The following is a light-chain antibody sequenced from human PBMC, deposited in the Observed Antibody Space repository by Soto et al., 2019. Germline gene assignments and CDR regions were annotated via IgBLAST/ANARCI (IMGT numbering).Light chain of an antibody. J-gene: IGKJ2*01. CDR3: QQYNNRPPDT. CDR2: GAS. V-gene: IGKV3-15*01. Sequence: EIVMTQSPATLSVSPGERATLSCRASKSINNNLAWYQQKPGQAPRLLVYGASTRAAGIPARFSGSGSGTEFSLTISSLQSEDFAVYYCQQYNNRPPDTFGQGTKLEIK. CDR1: KSINNN.